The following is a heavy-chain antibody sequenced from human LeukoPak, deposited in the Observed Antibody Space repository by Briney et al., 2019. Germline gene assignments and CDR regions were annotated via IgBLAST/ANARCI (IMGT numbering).Heavy chain of an antibody. CDR3: TRDLCSSTSCYAPFDY. CDR2: IRSKAYGGTT. V-gene: IGHV3-49*04. D-gene: IGHD2-2*01. CDR1: GFSFDDYA. J-gene: IGHJ4*02. Sequence: PGGSLRLSCAASGFSFDDYAMSWVRQAPGKGLEWVAFIRSKAYGGTTEYAASVKGRFTISRDDSKSIAYLQMNSLKTEDTAVYYCTRDLCSSTSCYAPFDYWGQGTLVTVSS.